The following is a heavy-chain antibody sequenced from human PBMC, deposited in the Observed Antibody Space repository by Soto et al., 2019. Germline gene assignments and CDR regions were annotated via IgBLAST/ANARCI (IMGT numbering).Heavy chain of an antibody. CDR1: GYTFTSYY. Sequence: ASVKVSCKASGYTFTSYYMHWVRQAPGQGLEWMGIINPSGGSTSYAQKFQGRVTMTRDTSTSTVYMELSSLRSEDTAVYYCARDRQAAARYCSSTSCYLAYYYYYGMDVWGRGTTVTVSS. J-gene: IGHJ6*02. V-gene: IGHV1-46*01. D-gene: IGHD2-2*01. CDR3: ARDRQAAARYCSSTSCYLAYYYYYGMDV. CDR2: INPSGGST.